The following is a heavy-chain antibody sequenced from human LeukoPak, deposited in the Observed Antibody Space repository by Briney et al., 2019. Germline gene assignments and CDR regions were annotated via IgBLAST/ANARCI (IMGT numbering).Heavy chain of an antibody. CDR3: ATASVTAYDY. Sequence: GGSLRLSCVSSGFTFNNYAMNWVRQAPGKGLEWVSAISGSDGSTYYADSVKGRFTISRDNSKNTLYLQMNSLRAEDTAVYYCATASVTAYDYWGQGTLVTVSS. J-gene: IGHJ4*02. D-gene: IGHD2-21*02. CDR2: ISGSDGST. CDR1: GFTFNNYA. V-gene: IGHV3-23*01.